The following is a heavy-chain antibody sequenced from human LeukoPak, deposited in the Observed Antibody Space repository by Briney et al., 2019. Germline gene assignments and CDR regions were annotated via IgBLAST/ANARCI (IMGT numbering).Heavy chain of an antibody. CDR2: IWYDGSNK. V-gene: IGHV3-33*01. D-gene: IGHD3-10*01. CDR1: GFTFSSYG. Sequence: GGSLRLSYAASGFTFSSYGMHWVRQAPGKGLEWVAVIWYDGSNKYYADSVKGRFTISRDNSKNTLYLQMNSLRAEDTAVYYCASILRSSSGYYFDYWGQGTLVTVSS. J-gene: IGHJ4*02. CDR3: ASILRSSSGYYFDY.